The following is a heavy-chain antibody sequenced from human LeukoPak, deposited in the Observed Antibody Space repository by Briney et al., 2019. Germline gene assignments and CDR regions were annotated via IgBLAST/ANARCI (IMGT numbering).Heavy chain of an antibody. CDR3: STSRPYIYYADSVKGRFTISRDNAKNSLYLQMNSLRAEDTAVYYCARGGYSYGSVFDY. D-gene: IGHD2-2*01. V-gene: IGHV3-21*01. CDR1: GFTFSSLA. CDR2: SVASRPSM. Sequence: GGSLRLSCAASGFTFSSLAMILVRPAPRSGLERVSSSVASRPSMSYADSGKGRVGVSRVTAKTSLYHTMTSVSADDTSASSTSTSRPYIYYADSVKGRFTISRDNAKNSLYLQMNSLRAEDTAVYYCARGGYSYGSVFDYWGQGTLVTVSS. J-gene: IGHJ4*02.